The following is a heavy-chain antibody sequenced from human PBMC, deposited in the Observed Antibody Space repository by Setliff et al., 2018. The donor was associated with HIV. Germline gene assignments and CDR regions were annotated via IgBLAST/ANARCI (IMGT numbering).Heavy chain of an antibody. CDR2: IIPIFGTA. D-gene: IGHD6-13*01. J-gene: IGHJ4*02. V-gene: IGHV1-69*13. CDR1: GGTFSSYA. CDR3: VTSEPYNSSPFH. Sequence: RASVKVSCKASGGTFSSYAISWVRQAPGQGLEWMGGIIPIFGTANYAQKFQGRVTITADESTSTAYMELSSLRSEDTAVYYCVTSEPYNSSPFHWGQGTLVTVSS.